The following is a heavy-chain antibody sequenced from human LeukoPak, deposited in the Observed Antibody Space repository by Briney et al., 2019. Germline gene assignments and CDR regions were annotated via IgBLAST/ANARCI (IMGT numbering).Heavy chain of an antibody. Sequence: PSETLSLTCTGSGGSISYYYWSWIRQPAGKGLEWIGRVYSSGSANYNPSLKSRVTMSVDTSKNQFFLKLSSVTAADTAVYYCARDREAVANWGYDWFDPWGQGTLVTVSS. CDR2: VYSSGSA. V-gene: IGHV4-4*07. J-gene: IGHJ5*02. CDR3: ARDREAVANWGYDWFDP. D-gene: IGHD7-27*01. CDR1: GGSISYYY.